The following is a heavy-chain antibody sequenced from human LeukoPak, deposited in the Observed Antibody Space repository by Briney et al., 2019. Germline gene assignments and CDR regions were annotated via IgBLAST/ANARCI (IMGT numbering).Heavy chain of an antibody. V-gene: IGHV3-30*18. CDR3: AKNQEQQLVLDLMDY. Sequence: VRSLRLSCAASGFTFSSYGMHWVRQAPGKGLEWVAVISYDGSNKYYADSVKGRFTISRDNSKNTLYLQMNSLRAEDTAVYYCAKNQEQQLVLDLMDYWGQGTLVTVSS. J-gene: IGHJ4*02. CDR2: ISYDGSNK. CDR1: GFTFSSYG. D-gene: IGHD6-13*01.